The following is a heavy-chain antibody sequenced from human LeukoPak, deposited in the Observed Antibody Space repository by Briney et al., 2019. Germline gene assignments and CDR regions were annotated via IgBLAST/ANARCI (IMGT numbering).Heavy chain of an antibody. CDR2: ISYDGSNG. CDR1: GFTFSSYG. J-gene: IGHJ4*02. Sequence: GGSQRLACAAAGFTFSSYGMDWARQAPGKGLEWVAVISYDGSNGNYVDSVKGRFTISRDNSKNTLYLQMNSLRAEDMAVYYCAKEDYGGSGSYLGYWGQGTLVTVSS. CDR3: AKEDYGGSGSYLGY. V-gene: IGHV3-30*18. D-gene: IGHD3-10*01.